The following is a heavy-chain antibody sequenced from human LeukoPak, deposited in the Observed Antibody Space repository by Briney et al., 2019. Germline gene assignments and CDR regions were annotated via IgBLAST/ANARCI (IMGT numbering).Heavy chain of an antibody. Sequence: GRSLRLSCAASGFTFSSYGMHWVRQAPGKGLEWVAVIWYDGSNKYYADSVKGRFTISRDNSKNTLYLQMNSLRAEDTAVYYCARDVAYCGGDCYSGAVVGAFDIWGQGTMVTVSS. CDR3: ARDVAYCGGDCYSGAVVGAFDI. CDR2: IWYDGSNK. V-gene: IGHV3-33*01. J-gene: IGHJ3*02. CDR1: GFTFSSYG. D-gene: IGHD2-21*02.